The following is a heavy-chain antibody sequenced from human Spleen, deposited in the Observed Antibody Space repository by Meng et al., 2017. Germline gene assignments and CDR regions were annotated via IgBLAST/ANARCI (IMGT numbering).Heavy chain of an antibody. D-gene: IGHD3-10*01. J-gene: IGHJ4*02. Sequence: QVPLQQWGAGLLKPSETLSLTCAVYCGSFRYYYWSWVRQPPGKGLEWIGDISHDGSTYYNPSLKRRVTISVDTSKNQFSLKMRSVTAADTAVFYCARVYRGASGSPLDYWGLGTLVTVSS. CDR2: ISHDGST. V-gene: IGHV4-34*01. CDR1: CGSFRYYY. CDR3: ARVYRGASGSPLDY.